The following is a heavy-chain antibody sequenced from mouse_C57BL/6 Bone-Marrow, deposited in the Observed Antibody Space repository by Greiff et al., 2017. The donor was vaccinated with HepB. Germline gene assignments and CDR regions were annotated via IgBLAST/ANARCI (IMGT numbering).Heavy chain of an antibody. V-gene: IGHV3-6*01. Sequence: ESGPGLVKPSQSLSLTCSVTGYSITSGYYWNWIRQFPGNKLEWMGYISYDGSNNYNPSLKNRISITRDTSKNRFFLKLNSVTTEDTATYYCARGGDGYPHFDYWGQGTTLTVSS. J-gene: IGHJ2*01. CDR3: ARGGDGYPHFDY. CDR2: ISYDGSN. CDR1: GYSITSGYY. D-gene: IGHD2-3*01.